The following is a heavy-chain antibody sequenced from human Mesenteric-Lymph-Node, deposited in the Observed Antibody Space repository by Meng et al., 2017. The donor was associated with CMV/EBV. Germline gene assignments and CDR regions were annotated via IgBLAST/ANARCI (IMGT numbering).Heavy chain of an antibody. CDR3: ARDRTFYCSSSSCFADF. J-gene: IGHJ4*02. D-gene: IGHD2-2*01. V-gene: IGHV3-7*01. CDR2: IKQDGSEK. CDR1: GFTFSSYW. Sequence: GGSLRLSCAASGFTFSSYWMSWVRQAPGKGLEWVANIKQDGSEKYYVDSVKGRFTISRDNAKNSLYLQMNSLRAEDTAVYYCARDRTFYCSSSSCFADFWGQGTLVTVSS.